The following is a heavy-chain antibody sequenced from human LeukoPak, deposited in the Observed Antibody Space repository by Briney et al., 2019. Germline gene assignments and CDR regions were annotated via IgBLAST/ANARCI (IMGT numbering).Heavy chain of an antibody. CDR2: IWYDGSNK. V-gene: IGHV3-33*01. CDR3: ARAGYYDSSGYDY. CDR1: GLTFSSYG. Sequence: PGGSLRLSCAASGLTFSSYGMHCVRQAPGKGLEWVAVIWYDGSNKYYADSVKGRFTISRDNSKNTMYVQMNSLRAEDTAVYYCARAGYYDSSGYDYWGRGTLVTVSS. D-gene: IGHD3-22*01. J-gene: IGHJ4*02.